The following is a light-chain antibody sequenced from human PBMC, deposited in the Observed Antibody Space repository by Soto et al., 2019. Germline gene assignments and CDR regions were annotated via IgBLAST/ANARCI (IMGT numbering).Light chain of an antibody. Sequence: QPVLTQPPSVSGAPGQRVTISCTGSSSNIGAGYDVHWYQQLPGTAPKLLIYGNSNRPSGVPDRFSGSKSGTSASLAITGLRAEDEADDDCQSYDSSLSGPVVFGGGTKLTV. CDR3: QSYDSSLSGPVV. V-gene: IGLV1-40*01. J-gene: IGLJ3*02. CDR2: GNS. CDR1: SSNIGAGYD.